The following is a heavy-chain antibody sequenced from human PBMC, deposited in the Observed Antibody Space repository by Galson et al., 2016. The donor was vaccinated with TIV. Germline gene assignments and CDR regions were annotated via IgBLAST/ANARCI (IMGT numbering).Heavy chain of an antibody. V-gene: IGHV1-8*01. J-gene: IGHJ4*02. CDR2: MHPDSGHT. CDR3: ARNVAQTGDFDD. Sequence: SVKVSCKASGYPFTNYDINWVRQTAGQGLEWLGWMHPDSGHTGYAQKFQGRVSMPRDTSISTAYMELRSLISEDTAVYYCARNVAQTGDFDDWGQGTLVTVSS. CDR1: GYPFTNYD. D-gene: IGHD7-27*01.